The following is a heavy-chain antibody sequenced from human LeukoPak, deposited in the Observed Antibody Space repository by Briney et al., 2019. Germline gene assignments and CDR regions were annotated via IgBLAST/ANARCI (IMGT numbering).Heavy chain of an antibody. CDR1: GYTFTSYG. V-gene: IGHV1-18*01. Sequence: ASVKVSCKASGYTFTSYGISWVRQAPGQGLEWMGWISAYNGNTNYAQKLQGRVTMTTDTSTSTAYMELSSLRSEVTAVYYCARYYYDSSGYLGNYYYYGMDVWGQGTTVTVSS. CDR3: ARYYYDSSGYLGNYYYYGMDV. D-gene: IGHD3-22*01. CDR2: ISAYNGNT. J-gene: IGHJ6*02.